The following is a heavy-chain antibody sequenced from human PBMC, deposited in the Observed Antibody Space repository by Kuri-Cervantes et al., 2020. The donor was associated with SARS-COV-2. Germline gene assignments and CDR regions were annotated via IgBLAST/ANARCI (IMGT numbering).Heavy chain of an antibody. Sequence: SETLSLTCTVSGYSISSGYYWGWIRRPPGKGLEWIGSIYHSGSTYYNPSLKSRVTISVDTSKNQFSLKLSSVTAADTAVYYCARRYDSSGYWDYWGQGTLVTVSS. CDR3: ARRYDSSGYWDY. V-gene: IGHV4-38-2*02. D-gene: IGHD3-22*01. CDR2: IYHSGST. J-gene: IGHJ4*02. CDR1: GYSISSGYY.